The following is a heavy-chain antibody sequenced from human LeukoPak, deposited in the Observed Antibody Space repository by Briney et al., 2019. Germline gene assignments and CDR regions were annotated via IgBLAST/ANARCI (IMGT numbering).Heavy chain of an antibody. J-gene: IGHJ4*02. CDR1: GGSISSYY. V-gene: IGHV4-59*01. D-gene: IGHD2-15*01. CDR3: ARGYRYCSGGSCYDY. CDR2: IYYSGST. Sequence: SSETLSLTCTVSGGSISSYYWSWIRQPPGKGLEWIGYIYYSGSTNYNPSLKSRVTISVDTSKNQFSLKLSSVTAADTAVYYCARGYRYCSGGSCYDYCGQGTLVTVSS.